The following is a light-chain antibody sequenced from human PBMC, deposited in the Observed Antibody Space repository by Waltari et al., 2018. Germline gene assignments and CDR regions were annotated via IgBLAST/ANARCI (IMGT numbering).Light chain of an antibody. CDR2: GAS. CDR1: HIVNTS. V-gene: IGKV3-20*01. Sequence: SCRARHIVNTSLAWYQQKPGQPPNLLIYGASTRATGIPDRFSGSGSGTYFRLTINSLEPEYFAIYFCQHYVRLPATFGQGTNVEIK. J-gene: IGKJ1*01. CDR3: QHYVRLPAT.